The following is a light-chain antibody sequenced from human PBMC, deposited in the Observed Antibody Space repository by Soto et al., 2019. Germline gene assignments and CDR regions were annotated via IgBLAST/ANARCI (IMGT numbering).Light chain of an antibody. CDR2: EVN. CDR1: SSDVGGYNY. Sequence: QSALTQPPSASGSPGQSVTISCTGTSSDVGGYNYVSWYQQHPGKAPKLMIYEVNKRPSGVPDRFSGSKSGNTASLTVSGLQAEEEADYYCSSYAGSNNLRNVFGTGTKVTVL. J-gene: IGLJ1*01. V-gene: IGLV2-8*01. CDR3: SSYAGSNNLRNV.